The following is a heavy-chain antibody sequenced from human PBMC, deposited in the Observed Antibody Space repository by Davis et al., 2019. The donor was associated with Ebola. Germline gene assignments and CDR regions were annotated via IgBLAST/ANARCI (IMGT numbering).Heavy chain of an antibody. CDR2: IYYSGST. CDR1: GASISSSNYY. V-gene: IGHV4-61*05. Sequence: SETLSLTCTVSGASISSSNYYWSWIRQPPGKGLEWIGYIYYSGSTNYNPSLKSRVTISVDTSKNQFSLKLSSVTAADTAVYYCASYIAAFDPWGQGTLVTVSS. J-gene: IGHJ5*02. CDR3: ASYIAAFDP. D-gene: IGHD6-13*01.